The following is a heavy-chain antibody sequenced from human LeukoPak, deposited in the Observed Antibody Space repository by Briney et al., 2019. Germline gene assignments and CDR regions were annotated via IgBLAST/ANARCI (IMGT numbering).Heavy chain of an antibody. J-gene: IGHJ6*03. Sequence: GGSLRLSCAASGFTFDDYGMSWVRQAPGKGLEWVSGINWNGGSTGYADSVKGRFTISRDNSKNTLYLQMNSLRAEDTAVYYCAKEKGGGSRPYYYYMDVWGKGTTVTISS. CDR1: GFTFDDYG. V-gene: IGHV3-20*04. CDR2: INWNGGST. CDR3: AKEKGGGSRPYYYYMDV. D-gene: IGHD1-26*01.